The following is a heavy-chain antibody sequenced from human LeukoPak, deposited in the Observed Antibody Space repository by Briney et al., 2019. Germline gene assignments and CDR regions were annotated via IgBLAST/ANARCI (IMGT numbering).Heavy chain of an antibody. CDR1: GGSISSYY. J-gene: IGHJ4*02. Sequence: SETLSLTCTVSGGSISSYYWSWIRQPPGKGLEWIGYIYYSGSTNYNPSLKSRVTISVDTSKNQFSLKLSSVTAAGTAVYYCARDQIQLWSPFDYWGQGTLVTVSS. V-gene: IGHV4-59*12. CDR2: IYYSGST. CDR3: ARDQIQLWSPFDY. D-gene: IGHD5-18*01.